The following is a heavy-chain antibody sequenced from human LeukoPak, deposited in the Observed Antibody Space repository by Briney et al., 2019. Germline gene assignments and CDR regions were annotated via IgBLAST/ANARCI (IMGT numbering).Heavy chain of an antibody. CDR2: INSDGSGT. Sequence: PGGSLRLSCAASGFTFSSYWMHWVRQAPGKGLVWVSRINSDGSGTSYADSVKGRFTISRDNAKNTLYLQMNSLRAEDTAVYYCARVAGGDYDYVWGSYRSEIDYWGQGTLVTVSS. D-gene: IGHD3-16*02. CDR1: GFTFSSYW. V-gene: IGHV3-74*01. J-gene: IGHJ4*02. CDR3: ARVAGGDYDYVWGSYRSEIDY.